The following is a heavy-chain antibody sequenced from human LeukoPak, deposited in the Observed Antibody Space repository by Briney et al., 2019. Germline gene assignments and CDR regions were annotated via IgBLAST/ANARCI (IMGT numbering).Heavy chain of an antibody. J-gene: IGHJ6*02. V-gene: IGHV3-33*01. CDR2: IWYCGSNK. D-gene: IGHD2-2*01. CDR1: GFTFSSYG. CDR3: ARDDIVVVPAAMPLGRLHGMDV. Sequence: PGGTLRLSCAASGFTFSSYGMHWVRQAPGKGLERVAVIWYCGSNKYYADSLHSRFTISRDNSKNTLYLQMNSLRAEDTAVYYCARDDIVVVPAAMPLGRLHGMDVWGQGTTVTVSS.